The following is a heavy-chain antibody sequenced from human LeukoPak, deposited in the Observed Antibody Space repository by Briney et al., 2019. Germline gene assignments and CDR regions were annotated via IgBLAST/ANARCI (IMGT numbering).Heavy chain of an antibody. J-gene: IGHJ4*02. Sequence: SETLSLTCTVSGGSISTHNWSWIRQPPGMGLEWIGYVRDTGTTTDNPSLSSRVTLSADTSKNQLSLRLSSVAAADTAVYYCATIKRGSIYGYFDVWGQGILVTVSS. CDR1: GGSISTHN. CDR3: ATIKRGSIYGYFDV. D-gene: IGHD5-18*01. CDR2: VRDTGTT. V-gene: IGHV4-59*11.